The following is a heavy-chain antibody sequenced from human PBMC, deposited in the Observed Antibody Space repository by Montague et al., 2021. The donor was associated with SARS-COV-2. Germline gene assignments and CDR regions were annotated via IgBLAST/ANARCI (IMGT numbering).Heavy chain of an antibody. J-gene: IGHJ3*02. CDR3: ARDTGISGAFDI. CDR1: GGSISSGGYH. D-gene: IGHD2-15*01. CDR2: VYYSGST. Sequence: TLSLTCTVSGGSISSGGYHWSWIRQHPGKGLEWIGYVYYSGSTYYNPSLKSRVTISVDTSKNQFSLKLSSVTAADTAVYYCARDTGISGAFDIWGQGTMVTVSS. V-gene: IGHV4-31*03.